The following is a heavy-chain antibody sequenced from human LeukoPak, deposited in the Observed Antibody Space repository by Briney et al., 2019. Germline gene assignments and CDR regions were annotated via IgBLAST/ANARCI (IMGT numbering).Heavy chain of an antibody. V-gene: IGHV3-30*04. CDR3: ARGTQKTTVTTRFY. CDR2: ISYDGSNK. CDR1: GFTFSSYA. Sequence: GGSLRLSCAASGFTFSSYAMHWVRQAPGKGLEWVAVISYDGSNKYYADSVKGRFTISRDNSKNTLYLQMNSLRAEDTAVYYCARGTQKTTVTTRFYWGQGTLVTVSS. D-gene: IGHD4-17*01. J-gene: IGHJ4*02.